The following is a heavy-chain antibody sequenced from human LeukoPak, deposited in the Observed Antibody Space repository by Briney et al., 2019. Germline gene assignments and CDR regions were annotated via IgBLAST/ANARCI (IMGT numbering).Heavy chain of an antibody. V-gene: IGHV4-34*01. CDR3: ARGKHGWFGVLLRRKYYYYGMDV. CDR1: GGSFSGYY. J-gene: IGHJ6*04. D-gene: IGHD3-10*01. Sequence: SETLSLTCAVYGGSFSGYYWSWIRQPPGKGLEWIGEINHSGSTNYNPSLKSRVTISVDTSKNQFSLKLSSVTAADTAVYYCARGKHGWFGVLLRRKYYYYGMDVWGKGTTVTVSS. CDR2: INHSGST.